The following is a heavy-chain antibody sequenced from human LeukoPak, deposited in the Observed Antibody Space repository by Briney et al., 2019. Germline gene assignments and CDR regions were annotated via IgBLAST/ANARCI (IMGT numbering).Heavy chain of an antibody. D-gene: IGHD2-2*01. CDR3: ARANFLYCSSTTCLFDY. J-gene: IGHJ4*02. Sequence: ASVKVSCKASGYTFTDYYMHWGRQAPWQGFEWMGWINPNDGDTNYAQKLQGRVTMTRDTSISTAHMEVTRLRSDDTAVYYCARANFLYCSSTTCLFDYWRQGTLVTVSS. V-gene: IGHV1-2*02. CDR1: GYTFTDYY. CDR2: INPNDGDT.